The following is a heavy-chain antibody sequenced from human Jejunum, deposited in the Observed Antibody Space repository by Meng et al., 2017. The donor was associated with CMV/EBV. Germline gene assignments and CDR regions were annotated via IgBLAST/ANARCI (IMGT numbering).Heavy chain of an antibody. Sequence: VQWQGWGPGLVRPSGTLSLTAAVSGVSIRKDQWWSWVRQAPGKGLEWIGEIYHSGRTNYNPSVKSRVSMSVDKSQNHFSLRLSSVTAADTAVYYCTTLYGDSISWGQGTLVTVSS. CDR3: TTLYGDSIS. CDR2: IYHSGRT. D-gene: IGHD4-17*01. CDR1: GVSIRKDQW. J-gene: IGHJ4*02. V-gene: IGHV4-4*02.